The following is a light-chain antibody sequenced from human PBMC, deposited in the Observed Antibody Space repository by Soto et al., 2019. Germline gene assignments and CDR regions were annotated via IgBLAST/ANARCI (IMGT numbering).Light chain of an antibody. CDR3: QQRSDWPLT. Sequence: EIVLTQPPTTLSLSPGERATLSCRASQSVSSYFAWYQQKPGQAPRLLIYDASTRAAGIPARFSGSGSGTDFTLTISSLEPEDFAVYYGQQRSDWPLTFGGGTKVEIK. J-gene: IGKJ4*01. CDR2: DAS. CDR1: QSVSSY. V-gene: IGKV3-11*01.